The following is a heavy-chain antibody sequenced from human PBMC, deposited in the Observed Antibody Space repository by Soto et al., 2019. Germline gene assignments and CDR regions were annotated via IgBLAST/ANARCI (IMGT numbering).Heavy chain of an antibody. Sequence: GASVKVSCKASGGTFSSYTISWVRQAPGQGLEWMGRIIPILGIANYAQKFQGRVTITADKSTSTAYMELSSLRSEDTAVYYGARGGGYSSGWLRYWGQGTLVTVSS. J-gene: IGHJ4*02. CDR2: IIPILGIA. CDR3: ARGGGYSSGWLRY. D-gene: IGHD6-19*01. CDR1: GGTFSSYT. V-gene: IGHV1-69*02.